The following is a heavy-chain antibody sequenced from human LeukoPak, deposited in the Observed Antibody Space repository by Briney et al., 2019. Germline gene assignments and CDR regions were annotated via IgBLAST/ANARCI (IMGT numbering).Heavy chain of an antibody. Sequence: SETLSLTCTVSAGSISSYYWGWIRQPPGKGLEWIGYIYYSGSTNYNPSLKSRVTISVDTSKNQFSLKLGSVTAADTAVYYCARLRAVAALYYFDYWGQGTLVTVSS. D-gene: IGHD6-19*01. CDR1: AGSISSYY. J-gene: IGHJ4*02. CDR2: IYYSGST. CDR3: ARLRAVAALYYFDY. V-gene: IGHV4-59*08.